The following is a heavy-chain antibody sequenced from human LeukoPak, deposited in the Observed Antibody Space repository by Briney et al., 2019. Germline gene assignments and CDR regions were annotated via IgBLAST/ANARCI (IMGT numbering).Heavy chain of an antibody. CDR1: GFTFSGSA. CDR2: IRSKANSYAT. CDR3: TRRGKLDFDP. Sequence: GSLRLSCAASGFTFSGSAMHWVRQASGKGLEWVGRIRSKANSYATAYAASVKGRFTISRDDSKNTAYLQMNSLKTEDTAVYYCTRRGKLDFDPWGQGTLVTVSS. J-gene: IGHJ5*02. D-gene: IGHD2-2*03. V-gene: IGHV3-73*01.